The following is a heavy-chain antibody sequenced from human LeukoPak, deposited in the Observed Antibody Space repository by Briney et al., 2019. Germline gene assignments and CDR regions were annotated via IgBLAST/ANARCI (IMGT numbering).Heavy chain of an antibody. CDR2: IRSSMIYI. V-gene: IGHV3-21*01. J-gene: IGHJ6*04. Sequence: SGGSLRLSCAASGFTFSSYSMDWVRQAPGKGLEWVSSIRSSMIYIYYADSVKGRFTISRDNAKNSLYLQMNSLRAEDTAVYYCARVPSGQFYGMDVWGKGTTVTVSS. CDR1: GFTFSSYS. D-gene: IGHD5-24*01. CDR3: ARVPSGQFYGMDV.